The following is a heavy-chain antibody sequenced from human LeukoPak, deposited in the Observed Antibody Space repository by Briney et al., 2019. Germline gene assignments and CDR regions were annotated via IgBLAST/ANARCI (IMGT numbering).Heavy chain of an antibody. CDR3: ARVWSSGVIDY. CDR1: GFTFSSYW. CDR2: IKQDGSEE. J-gene: IGHJ4*02. D-gene: IGHD2-21*01. V-gene: IGHV3-7*01. Sequence: GGSLRLSCAASGFTFSSYWMSWVRQAPGKGLEWVANIKQDGSEEYYVDSVKGRFTISRDNAKNSLYLQMNSLRAEDTAVYYCARVWSSGVIDYLGQGTLVTASS.